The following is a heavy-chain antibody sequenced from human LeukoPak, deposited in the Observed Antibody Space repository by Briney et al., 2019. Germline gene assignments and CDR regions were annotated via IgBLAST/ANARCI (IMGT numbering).Heavy chain of an antibody. D-gene: IGHD3-22*01. Sequence: GGSLRLSCAASGFTFSSYAISWVRQAPGKGLEWVSAISGSGASTFYADSVKGRFTISRDNSKNTLFLQMNSLRAEDTAVYYCAKDSGPYTSGYYGHWGQGTLVTVSS. CDR2: ISGSGAST. V-gene: IGHV3-23*01. CDR3: AKDSGPYTSGYYGH. CDR1: GFTFSSYA. J-gene: IGHJ4*02.